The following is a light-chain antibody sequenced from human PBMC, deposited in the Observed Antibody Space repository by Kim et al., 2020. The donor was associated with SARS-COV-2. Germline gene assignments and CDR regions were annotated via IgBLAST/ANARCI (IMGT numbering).Light chain of an antibody. V-gene: IGKV6-21*02. J-gene: IGKJ2*01. CDR2: YVS. CDR1: QSVGTN. Sequence: EVVLTQSSDFQSVTPKEKVTISCRASQSVGTNLQWYQQKPGQPPKLLIKYVSQSISGVPSRFTGSGSGTDFTLTISSLEAEDAATYFCHQSSSLPSTFGQGTKLEI. CDR3: HQSSSLPST.